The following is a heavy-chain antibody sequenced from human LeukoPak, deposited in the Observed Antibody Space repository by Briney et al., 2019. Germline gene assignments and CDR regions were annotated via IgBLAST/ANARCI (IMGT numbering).Heavy chain of an antibody. CDR1: GYTFTSYG. Sequence: ASVKVSCKASGYTFTSYGISWVRQAPGQGLEWMGWISAYNGNTNYAQKLQGRVTMTTDTSTSTAYMELRSLRSDDTAVYYCARVSKSLQAATYRDYWGQGTLVTVSS. CDR2: ISAYNGNT. D-gene: IGHD2-2*01. V-gene: IGHV1-18*01. J-gene: IGHJ4*02. CDR3: ARVSKSLQAATYRDY.